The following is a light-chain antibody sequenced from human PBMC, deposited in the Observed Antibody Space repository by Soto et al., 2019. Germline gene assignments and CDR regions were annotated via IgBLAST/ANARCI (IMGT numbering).Light chain of an antibody. CDR1: SSNIGSNY. J-gene: IGLJ2*01. V-gene: IGLV1-47*02. CDR3: AAWDDSLSGVV. CDR2: SNN. Sequence: QSVLTQPPSASGTPGQRVTISCSGSSSNIGSNYVYWYQQLPGTAPKLLIYSNNQRPSGVPDRFSGSKSGTSASLAISGLWSEDEADYYCAAWDDSLSGVVFGGGTKVTVL.